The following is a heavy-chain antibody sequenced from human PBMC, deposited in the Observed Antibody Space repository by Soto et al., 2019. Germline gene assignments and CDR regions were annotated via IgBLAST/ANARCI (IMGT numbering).Heavy chain of an antibody. CDR2: ISSSSSYT. J-gene: IGHJ3*02. Sequence: QVQLVESGGGLVKPGGSLRLSCAASGFIFSDYYMSWIRQAPGKGLEWVSYISSSSSYTNYADSVKGRFTISRDNAKNSLYLQMNSLRAEDTAVYYCARDADILTGSDAFDIWGQGTMVTVSS. D-gene: IGHD3-9*01. CDR1: GFIFSDYY. CDR3: ARDADILTGSDAFDI. V-gene: IGHV3-11*05.